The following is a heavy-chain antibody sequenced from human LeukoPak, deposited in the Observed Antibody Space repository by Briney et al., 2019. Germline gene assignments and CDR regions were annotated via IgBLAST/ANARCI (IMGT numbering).Heavy chain of an antibody. CDR3: ARDEVKIRGGSSNWFDP. D-gene: IGHD2-15*01. V-gene: IGHV3-53*05. J-gene: IGHJ5*02. CDR1: GFTVSSNY. Sequence: GGSLRLSCAASGFTVSSNYMSWVRQAPGKGLEWVSVIYSGGSTYYADSVKGRFTISRDNSKNTLYLQMNSLRSDDTAVYYCARDEVKIRGGSSNWFDPWGQGTLVTVPS. CDR2: IYSGGST.